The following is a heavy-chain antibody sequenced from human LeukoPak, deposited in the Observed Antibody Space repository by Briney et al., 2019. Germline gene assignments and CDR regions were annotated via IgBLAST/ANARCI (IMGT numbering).Heavy chain of an antibody. CDR2: VHPDNGNT. CDR1: GYPFTKWE. D-gene: IGHD1-14*01. Sequence: ASVKVSCKTSGYPFTKWEINWVGQAAGQGLEWLGWVHPDNGNTYYAQRFRGRVTMSRGTSTTTVYMELSGLRSNDTAVYFCAAGPRNDPWGQGTLVTVSS. CDR3: AAGPRNDP. V-gene: IGHV1-8*01. J-gene: IGHJ5*02.